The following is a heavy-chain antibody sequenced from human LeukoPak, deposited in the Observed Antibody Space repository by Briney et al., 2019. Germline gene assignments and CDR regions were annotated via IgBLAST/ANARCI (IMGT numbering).Heavy chain of an antibody. J-gene: IGHJ4*02. D-gene: IGHD1-26*01. Sequence: LGESLKISCKGSGYSFTSYWIGWVRQMPGKGLEWMGIIYPGDSDTRYSPSFQDQVTISADKSINTASLHWSSLKASDTAMYYCARPSGSYYGPDYWGQGTLVTVSS. V-gene: IGHV5-51*01. CDR2: IYPGDSDT. CDR3: ARPSGSYYGPDY. CDR1: GYSFTSYW.